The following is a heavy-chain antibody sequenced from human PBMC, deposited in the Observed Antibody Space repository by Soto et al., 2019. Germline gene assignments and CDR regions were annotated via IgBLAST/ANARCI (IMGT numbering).Heavy chain of an antibody. D-gene: IGHD2-8*01. Sequence: QVQLQESGPGLVKPSETLSLTCTVSGDSISNFYWSWIRQPAGKGLESLGRLSSSGRSNYNPSLQIRVAMSLDTSKNQFSLRLTSLTAADTAVYFCARGMGRYFDLWGRGTLVTVFS. CDR3: ARGMGRYFDL. CDR2: LSSSGRS. V-gene: IGHV4-4*07. CDR1: GDSISNFY. J-gene: IGHJ2*01.